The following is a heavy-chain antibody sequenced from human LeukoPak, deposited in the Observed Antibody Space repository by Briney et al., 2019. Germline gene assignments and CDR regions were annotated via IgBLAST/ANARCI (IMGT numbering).Heavy chain of an antibody. Sequence: SETLYLTCTVSGGSISTYYWNWIRQPPGKGLEWIGYIYHSGSTNYNPSLQSRVTISVDTSKNQFSLNLNSVTAADTAVYYCARGGAARLHFQNWGQGTLVTVSS. D-gene: IGHD6-6*01. CDR3: ARGGAARLHFQN. V-gene: IGHV4-59*01. CDR2: IYHSGST. CDR1: GGSISTYY. J-gene: IGHJ1*01.